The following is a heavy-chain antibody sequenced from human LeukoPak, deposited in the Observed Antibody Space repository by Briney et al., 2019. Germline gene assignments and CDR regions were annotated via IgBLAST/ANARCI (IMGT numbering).Heavy chain of an antibody. Sequence: GASVKVSCKASGGTFSSYAISWVRQAPGLGLEWMGRIIPIFGTANYAQKFQGRVTITTDESTSTAYMELSSLRSEDTAVYYCASRQLDSYYYYYMDVRGKETTVTVSS. CDR1: GGTFSSYA. D-gene: IGHD6-6*01. V-gene: IGHV1-69*05. CDR2: IIPIFGTA. J-gene: IGHJ6*03. CDR3: ASRQLDSYYYYYMDV.